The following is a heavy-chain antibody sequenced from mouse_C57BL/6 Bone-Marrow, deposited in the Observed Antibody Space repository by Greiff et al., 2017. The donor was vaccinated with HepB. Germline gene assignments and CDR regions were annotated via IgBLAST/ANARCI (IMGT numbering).Heavy chain of an antibody. D-gene: IGHD2-4*01. J-gene: IGHJ3*01. Sequence: VKLMESGPGLVAPSQSLSITCTVSGFSLTSYGVDWVRQSPGKGLEWLGVIWGVGSTNYNSALKSRLSISKDNSKSQVFLKMNSLQTDDTAMYYCARIYYDYDGAWFAYWGQGTLVTVSA. CDR3: ARIYYDYDGAWFAY. V-gene: IGHV2-6*01. CDR1: GFSLTSYG. CDR2: IWGVGST.